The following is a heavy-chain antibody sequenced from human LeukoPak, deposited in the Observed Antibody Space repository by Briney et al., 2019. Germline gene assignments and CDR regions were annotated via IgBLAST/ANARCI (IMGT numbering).Heavy chain of an antibody. Sequence: ASVKVSCKASGYTFSSYAINWVRQAPGQGLEWMGWINPNSGGTNYAQTFQGRVTMTWDTSISTAYMELTRLTSDDTAVYSCARDLYSGGWTGAFDIWGQGTMVTVSS. CDR2: INPNSGGT. CDR3: ARDLYSGGWTGAFDI. J-gene: IGHJ3*02. CDR1: GYTFSSYA. V-gene: IGHV1-2*02. D-gene: IGHD6-19*01.